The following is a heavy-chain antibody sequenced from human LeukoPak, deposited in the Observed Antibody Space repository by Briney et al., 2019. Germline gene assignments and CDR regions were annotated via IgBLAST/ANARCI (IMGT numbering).Heavy chain of an antibody. CDR3: ARERLVVPAAIGDY. V-gene: IGHV1-18*01. CDR1: GYTFTSYG. D-gene: IGHD2-2*01. J-gene: IGHJ4*02. CDR2: ISAYNGNT. Sequence: GASVKVSCKASGYTFTSYGISWVRQAPGQGLEWMGWISAYNGNTNYTQKLQGRVTMTTDTSTSTAYMELRSLRSDDTAVYYCARERLVVPAAIGDYWGQGTLVTVSS.